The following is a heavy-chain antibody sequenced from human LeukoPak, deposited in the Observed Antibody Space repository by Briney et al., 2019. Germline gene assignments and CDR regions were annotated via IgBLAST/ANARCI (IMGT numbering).Heavy chain of an antibody. J-gene: IGHJ4*02. CDR3: ARGGPYYYDSSGYFDY. V-gene: IGHV4-59*01. Sequence: SETLSLTCTVSGGSISSYYWSWIRQPPGKGLEWIGYIYYIGSTNYNPSLKSRVTLSVDTSKNQFSLKLSSVTAADTAVYYCARGGPYYYDSSGYFDYWGQGTLVTVSS. CDR1: GGSISSYY. D-gene: IGHD3-22*01. CDR2: IYYIGST.